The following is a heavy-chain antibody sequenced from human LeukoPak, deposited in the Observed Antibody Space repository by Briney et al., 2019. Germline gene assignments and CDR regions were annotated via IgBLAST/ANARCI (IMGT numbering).Heavy chain of an antibody. CDR3: AKGPSFGMITFGGVIDY. D-gene: IGHD3-16*02. J-gene: IGHJ4*02. CDR2: ISYDGSNK. CDR1: GFTFSSYG. V-gene: IGHV3-30*18. Sequence: PGGSLRLSCAASGFTFSSYGMHWVRQAPGKGLEWVAVISYDGSNKYYADSVKGRFTISRDNSKNTLYLQMNSLRAEDTAVYYCAKGPSFGMITFGGVIDYWGQGTLVTVSS.